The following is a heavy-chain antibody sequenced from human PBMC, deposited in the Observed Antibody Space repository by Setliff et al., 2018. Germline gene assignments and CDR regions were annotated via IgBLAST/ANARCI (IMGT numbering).Heavy chain of an antibody. V-gene: IGHV4-59*08. CDR2: IYYSGST. Sequence: PSETLSLTCTVSGGSISSYYWSWIRQPPGKGLEWIGYIYYSGSTYYNPSLNSQVTISVGTSKNQFSLNLNSVTAADTAVYYCARVGVTSGWAYWGLGTLVTVSS. CDR3: ARVGVTSGWAY. CDR1: GGSISSYY. J-gene: IGHJ4*02. D-gene: IGHD6-19*01.